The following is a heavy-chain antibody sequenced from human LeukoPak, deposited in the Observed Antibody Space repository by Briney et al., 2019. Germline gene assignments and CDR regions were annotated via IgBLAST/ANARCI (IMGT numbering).Heavy chain of an antibody. V-gene: IGHV4-59*01. CDR3: ARDSTATTAFDI. D-gene: IGHD1-1*01. CDR2: IYYSGST. CDR1: GGSISGSY. Sequence: PSETLFLTCTVSGGSISGSYWSWIREPPGKGPEWIGYIYYSGSTKYNPSLKSRVTISIDTSKNQFSLKLSSVTAADTAMYYCARDSTATTAFDIWGQGTMVTVSS. J-gene: IGHJ3*02.